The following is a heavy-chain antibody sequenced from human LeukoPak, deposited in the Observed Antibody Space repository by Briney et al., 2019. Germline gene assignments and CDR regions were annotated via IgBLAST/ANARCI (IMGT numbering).Heavy chain of an antibody. V-gene: IGHV1-2*02. Sequence: GASVKVSCKASGYRFTGCYMHWVRQAPGQGLEWMGWINPNSGVTNYAQNFQGRVSVTRDTSISTAYMELSRLKSDDTAVYYCARPQEVSGYFDYWGQGTLVTVSS. J-gene: IGHJ4*02. CDR2: INPNSGVT. CDR1: GYRFTGCY. CDR3: ARPQEVSGYFDY. D-gene: IGHD3-16*02.